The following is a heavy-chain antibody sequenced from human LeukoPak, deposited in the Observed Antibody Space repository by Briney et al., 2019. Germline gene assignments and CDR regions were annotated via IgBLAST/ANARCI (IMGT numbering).Heavy chain of an antibody. J-gene: IGHJ4*02. CDR2: IIPIFGTA. D-gene: IGHD6-19*01. CDR3: VLGYSSGWYQDYFDY. Sequence: ASVKVSCKASGGTFSSYAISWVRQAPGQGLEWMGRIIPIFGTANYAQKFQGRATITTDESTSTAYMELSSLRSEDTAVYYCVLGYSSGWYQDYFDYWGQGTLVTVSS. CDR1: GGTFSSYA. V-gene: IGHV1-69*05.